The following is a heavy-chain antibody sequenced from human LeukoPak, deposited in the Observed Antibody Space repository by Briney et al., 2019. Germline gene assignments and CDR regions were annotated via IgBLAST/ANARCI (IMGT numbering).Heavy chain of an antibody. V-gene: IGHV1-69*13. CDR2: IIPIFGTA. D-gene: IGHD3-22*01. Sequence: ASVTVSFKASGGTFSSYAISWVRQAPGQGLEWMGGIIPIFGTANYAQKFQGRVTITADESTSTAYMELSSLRSEDTAVYYCARRPYYYDSSGYRDAFDIWGQGTMVTVSS. CDR3: ARRPYYYDSSGYRDAFDI. CDR1: GGTFSSYA. J-gene: IGHJ3*02.